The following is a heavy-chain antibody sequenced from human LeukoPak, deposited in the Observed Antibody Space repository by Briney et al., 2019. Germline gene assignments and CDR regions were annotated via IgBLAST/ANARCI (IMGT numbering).Heavy chain of an antibody. V-gene: IGHV3-23*01. CDR2: ISSGGGST. Sequence: GGSVRLSCAASGFTFSSYAMSWVRQAPGKGLEWVSTISSGGGSTYYADSVKGPFTISRDDSKNTLYLQLNSLRGEDTAAYYCAKDYCSGGACYFFDYWGEGTLAAVSS. CDR1: GFTFSSYA. D-gene: IGHD2-15*01. J-gene: IGHJ4*02. CDR3: AKDYCSGGACYFFDY.